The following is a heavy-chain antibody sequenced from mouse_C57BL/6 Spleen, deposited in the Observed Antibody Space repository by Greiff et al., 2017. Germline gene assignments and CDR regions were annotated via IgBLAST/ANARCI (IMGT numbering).Heavy chain of an antibody. V-gene: IGHV5-17*01. CDR2: ISSGSSSI. J-gene: IGHJ2*01. CDR1: GFTFSDYG. CDR3: ARSDYSSDFDY. Sequence: EVKLMESGGGLVKPGGSLKLSCAASGFTFSDYGMHWVRQAPEEGLEWVAYISSGSSSIYYADTVKGRFTISRANAKNTLFLQMTSLRSADTDMYYCARSDYSSDFDYWGQGTTVTVSS. D-gene: IGHD2-5*01.